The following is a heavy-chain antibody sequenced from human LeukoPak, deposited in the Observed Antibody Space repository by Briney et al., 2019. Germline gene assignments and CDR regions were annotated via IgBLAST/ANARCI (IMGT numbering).Heavy chain of an antibody. CDR2: IYTSGST. D-gene: IGHD3-10*01. Sequence: PSETLSLTCTVSGGSISSYYWSWIRQPAGKGLEWIGRIYTSGSTNYNPSLKSRVTMSVDTSKNQFSLKLSSVTAADTAVYYCARNVMVRGVISYYYMDVWGKGTTVTISS. CDR3: ARNVMVRGVISYYYMDV. J-gene: IGHJ6*03. CDR1: GGSISSYY. V-gene: IGHV4-4*07.